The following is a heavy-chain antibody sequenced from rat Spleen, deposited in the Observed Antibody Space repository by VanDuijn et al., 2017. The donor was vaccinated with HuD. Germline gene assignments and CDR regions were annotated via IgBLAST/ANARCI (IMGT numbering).Heavy chain of an antibody. Sequence: EVQLVESGGGLVQPGRSLKLSCAASGFTFTDYGMAWVRQAPKKGLEWVATINYEGVKTYYRDSVKGRFTISRDNAKNTLYLQMDSLRSEDTATYYCAEASYYGYNYFDHWGQGVMVTVSS. CDR3: AEASYYGYNYFDH. CDR2: INYEGVKT. CDR1: GFTFTDYG. V-gene: IGHV5S10*01. D-gene: IGHD1-7*01. J-gene: IGHJ2*01.